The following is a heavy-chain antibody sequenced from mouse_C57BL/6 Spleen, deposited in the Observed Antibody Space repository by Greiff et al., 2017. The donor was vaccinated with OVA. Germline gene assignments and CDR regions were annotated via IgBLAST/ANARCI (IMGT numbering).Heavy chain of an antibody. CDR3: ARSLSGTGYYCDY. CDR1: GYTFTSYW. CDR2: IHPNSGST. D-gene: IGHD4-1*01. Sequence: QVQLQQPGAELVKPGASVKLSCTASGYTFTSYWMHWVKQRPGQGLEWIGMIHPNSGSTNYNEKFKSKATLTVDKSSSTAYMQLSSLTSEDSAVYYCARSLSGTGYYCDYWGQGTTLTVSS. J-gene: IGHJ2*01. V-gene: IGHV1-64*01.